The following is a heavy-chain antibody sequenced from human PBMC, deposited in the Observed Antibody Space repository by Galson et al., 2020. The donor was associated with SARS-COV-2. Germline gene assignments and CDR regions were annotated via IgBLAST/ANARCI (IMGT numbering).Heavy chain of an antibody. J-gene: IGHJ4*02. CDR3: ATVPSVADYYDSSGYYYPFVN. D-gene: IGHD3-22*01. CDR1: GYTLTELS. Sequence: ASVKVSCKVSGYTLTELSMHWVRQAPGKGLEWMGGFDPEDGETIYAQKFQGRVTMTEDTSTDTAYMELSSLRSEDTAVYYCATVPSVADYYDSSGYYYPFVNWGQGTLVTVSS. CDR2: FDPEDGET. V-gene: IGHV1-24*01.